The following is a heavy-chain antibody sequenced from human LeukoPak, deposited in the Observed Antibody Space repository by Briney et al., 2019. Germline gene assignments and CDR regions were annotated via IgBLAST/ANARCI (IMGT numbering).Heavy chain of an antibody. J-gene: IGHJ4*02. CDR1: GFTFSSYG. CDR2: ISYDGSNK. V-gene: IGHV3-30*18. CDR3: AKSLVGSFDY. Sequence: GGSLRLSCAASGFTFSSYGMPWVRQAPGKGLEWVAVISYDGSNKYYADSVKGRFTISRDNSKNTLYLQMNSLRAEDTAVYYCAKSLVGSFDYWGQGTLVTVSS. D-gene: IGHD2-15*01.